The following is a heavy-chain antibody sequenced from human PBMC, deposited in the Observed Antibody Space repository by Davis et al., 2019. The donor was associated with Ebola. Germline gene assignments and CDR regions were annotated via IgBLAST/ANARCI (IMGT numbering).Heavy chain of an antibody. D-gene: IGHD3-10*01. CDR1: GGTFSSYT. V-gene: IGHV1-2*02. Sequence: ASVKVSCKASGGTFSSYTITWVRQAPGQGPEWMGWVSPRSGDTKYAQKFQGRDTMTRDASLTTVYMELSGLKSDDTAVYYCARDRATMAQYWGQGTLVTVSS. J-gene: IGHJ4*02. CDR3: ARDRATMAQY. CDR2: VSPRSGDT.